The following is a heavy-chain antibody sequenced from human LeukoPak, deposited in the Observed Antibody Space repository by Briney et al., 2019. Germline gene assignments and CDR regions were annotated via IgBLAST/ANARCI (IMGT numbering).Heavy chain of an antibody. V-gene: IGHV3-33*06. CDR2: IWYDGSNK. J-gene: IGHJ4*02. Sequence: PGRSLRLSCAASGFTFSSYGMHWVRQAPGKGLEWVAVIWYDGSNKYYADSVKGRFTISRDNSKNILYLQMNSLRPEDTAVYYCAKDFGATVGGNYFVEDYWGQGTLVTVSS. CDR3: AKDFGATVGGNYFVEDY. CDR1: GFTFSSYG. D-gene: IGHD1-7*01.